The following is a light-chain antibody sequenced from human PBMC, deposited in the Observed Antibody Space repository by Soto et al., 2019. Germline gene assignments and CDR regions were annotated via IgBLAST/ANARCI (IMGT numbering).Light chain of an antibody. Sequence: QSALTQPASVSGSPGQSITISCTGTSSDVGCYNLVSWYQQHPGKAPKLMIYEGSKRPSGVSNRFSGSKSGNTASLTISGLQAEDEADYYCCSYAGSSTLVVFGGGTKLTVL. CDR3: CSYAGSSTLVV. CDR2: EGS. J-gene: IGLJ2*01. V-gene: IGLV2-23*01. CDR1: SSDVGCYNL.